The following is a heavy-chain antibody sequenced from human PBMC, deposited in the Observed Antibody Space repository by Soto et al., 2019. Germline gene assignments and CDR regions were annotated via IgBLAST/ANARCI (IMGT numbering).Heavy chain of an antibody. Sequence: QVQLVESGGGVVQPGRSLRLSCAASGFTFSSYAMHWVRQAPGKGLEWVAVISYDGSNKYYADSVKGRFTISRDNSKNPLYRKMNGLRAEDTAVYYCASRGRDGGGQPLLPVYFDYWGQGTLVTVSS. CDR2: ISYDGSNK. CDR1: GFTFSSYA. J-gene: IGHJ4*02. CDR3: ASRGRDGGGQPLLPVYFDY. V-gene: IGHV3-30-3*01. D-gene: IGHD2-21*02.